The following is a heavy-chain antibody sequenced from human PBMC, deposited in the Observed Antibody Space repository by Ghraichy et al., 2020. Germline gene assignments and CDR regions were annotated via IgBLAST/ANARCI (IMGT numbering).Heavy chain of an antibody. CDR2: ISWAGGST. CDR3: AKDISDSSGWGHIDY. J-gene: IGHJ4*02. Sequence: GGSLRLSCAASGFTFDEYAMHWVRQAPGKGLEWVSLISWAGGSTYYADSVKGRFTTSRDNSKNSVYLQMNSLRPEDSALYFCAKDISDSSGWGHIDYWGQGTLVTVSS. D-gene: IGHD6-19*01. V-gene: IGHV3-43D*03. CDR1: GFTFDEYA.